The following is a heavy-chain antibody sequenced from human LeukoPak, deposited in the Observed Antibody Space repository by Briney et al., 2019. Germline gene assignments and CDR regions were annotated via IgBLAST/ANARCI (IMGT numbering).Heavy chain of an antibody. D-gene: IGHD3-10*01. CDR2: INHSGST. J-gene: IGHJ4*02. CDR1: GXSFSAYY. V-gene: IGHV4-34*01. CDR3: ARSAPAYYYGSGSYPNDY. Sequence: SETLSLTCVVYGXSFSAYYWSWIRQPPGKGLEWIGEINHSGSTNYNPSLKSRVTISVDTSKNQFSLKLSSVTAADTAVYYCARSAPAYYYGSGSYPNDYWGQGTLVTVSS.